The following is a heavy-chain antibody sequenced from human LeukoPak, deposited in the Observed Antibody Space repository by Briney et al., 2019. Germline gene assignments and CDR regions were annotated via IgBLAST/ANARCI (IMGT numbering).Heavy chain of an antibody. CDR2: INPSGGST. CDR1: GYTFTGYY. Sequence: ASVKVSCKASGYTFTGYYMHWVRQAPGQGLEWMGIINPSGGSTSYAQKFQGRVTMTRDTSTSTVYMELSSLRSEDTAVYYCARDRDSSGYYYVSPSDAFDIWGQGTMVTVSS. CDR3: ARDRDSSGYYYVSPSDAFDI. J-gene: IGHJ3*02. V-gene: IGHV1-46*01. D-gene: IGHD3-22*01.